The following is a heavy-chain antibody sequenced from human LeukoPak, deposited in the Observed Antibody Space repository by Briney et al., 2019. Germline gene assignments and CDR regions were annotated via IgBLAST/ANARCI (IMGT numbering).Heavy chain of an antibody. J-gene: IGHJ4*02. V-gene: IGHV4-59*12. D-gene: IGHD6-13*01. CDR3: ARGLEGQQLVISRSYYFDY. CDR1: GGSISSYY. CDR2: IYYSGST. Sequence: SETLSLTCTVSGGSISSYYWSWIRQPPGKGLEWIGYIYYSGSTNYNPSLKSRVTISVDTSKNQFSLKLSSVTAADTAVYYCARGLEGQQLVISRSYYFDYWGQGTLVTVSS.